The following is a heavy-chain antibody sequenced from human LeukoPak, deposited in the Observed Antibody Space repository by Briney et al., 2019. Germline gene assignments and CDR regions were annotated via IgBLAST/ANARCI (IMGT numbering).Heavy chain of an antibody. D-gene: IGHD6-19*01. CDR3: AREGIAVAGFDY. V-gene: IGHV4-34*01. CDR1: GGSITNYY. Sequence: SETLSLTCTVSGGSITNYYWSWIRQPPGKGLEWIGEINHSGSTNYNPSLKSRVTISVDTSKNQFSLKLSSVTAADTAVYYCAREGIAVAGFDYWGQGTLVTVSS. J-gene: IGHJ4*02. CDR2: INHSGST.